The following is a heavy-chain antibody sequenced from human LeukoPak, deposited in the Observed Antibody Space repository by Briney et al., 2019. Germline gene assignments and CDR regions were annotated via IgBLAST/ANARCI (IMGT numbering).Heavy chain of an antibody. CDR1: GGSFSGYY. D-gene: IGHD5-12*01. V-gene: IGHV4-34*01. CDR3: ATDPSGNDYH. CDR2: INHSGST. J-gene: IGHJ4*02. Sequence: SETLSLTCAVYGGSFSGYYWSWIRQPPGKGLEWIGEINHSGSTNYNPSLKSRVTISVDTSKNQFSLKLSSVTAADTAVYYCATDPSGNDYHWGQGTLVTVSS.